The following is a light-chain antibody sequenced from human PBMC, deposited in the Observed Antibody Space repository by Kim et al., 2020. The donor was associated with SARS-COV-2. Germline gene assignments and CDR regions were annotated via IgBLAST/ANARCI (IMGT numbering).Light chain of an antibody. CDR3: QAWDSSTEV. V-gene: IGLV3-1*01. CDR2: QDR. CDR1: KLGAKY. Sequence: VSAGQTASITCSGGKLGAKYARWYQKKPGQSPVLVIYQDRKRPSGIPERFSGSNSGNTATLTISGTQAMDEADYYCQAWDSSTEVFGTGTKVTVL. J-gene: IGLJ1*01.